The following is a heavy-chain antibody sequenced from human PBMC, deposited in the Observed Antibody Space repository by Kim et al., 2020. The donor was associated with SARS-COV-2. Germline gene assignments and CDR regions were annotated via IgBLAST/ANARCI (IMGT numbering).Heavy chain of an antibody. J-gene: IGHJ5*02. D-gene: IGHD3-10*01. V-gene: IGHV1-8*01. CDR2: MNPNSGNT. CDR3: ARSALLWFGELSLNWFDP. CDR1: GYTFTSYD. Sequence: ASVKVSCKASGYTFTSYDINWVRQATGQGLEWMGWMNPNSGNTGYAQKFQGRVTMTRNTSISTAYMELSSLRSEDTAVYYCARSALLWFGELSLNWFDPWGQGTLVTVSS.